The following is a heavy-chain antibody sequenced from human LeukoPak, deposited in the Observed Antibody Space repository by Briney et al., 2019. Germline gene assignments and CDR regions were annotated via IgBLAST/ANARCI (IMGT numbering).Heavy chain of an antibody. CDR3: ARGATILVPHFDY. Sequence: SVKVSCKASGGTFSSYAISWVRQAHGQGLEWMGGIIPIFGTANYAQKFQGRVTITADESTSTAYMELSSLRSEDTAVYYCARGATILVPHFDYWGQGTLVTVSS. CDR2: IIPIFGTA. D-gene: IGHD2-8*01. J-gene: IGHJ4*02. CDR1: GGTFSSYA. V-gene: IGHV1-69*13.